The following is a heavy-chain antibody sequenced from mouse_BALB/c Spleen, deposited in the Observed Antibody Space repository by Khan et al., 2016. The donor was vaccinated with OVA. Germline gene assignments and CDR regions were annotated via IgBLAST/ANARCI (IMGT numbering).Heavy chain of an antibody. J-gene: IGHJ2*03. CDR1: GFTFSDYG. CDR3: TTTPCYCGSNYFDQ. CDR2: ISSGGSFT. D-gene: IGHD1-1*01. Sequence: EVELVESGGDLVKPGGSLKLSCAASGFTFSDYGLSWVRQTPGKRLEWVATISSGGSFTYYLDSVKGRFTISRDSAKNTLYLQMSRLRSEDTAMYYCTTTPCYCGSNYFDQWGQGTSLTVSS. V-gene: IGHV5-9-3*01.